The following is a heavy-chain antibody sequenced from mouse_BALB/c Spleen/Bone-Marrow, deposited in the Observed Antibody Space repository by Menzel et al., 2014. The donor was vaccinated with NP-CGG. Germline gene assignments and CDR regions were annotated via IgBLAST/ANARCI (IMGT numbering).Heavy chain of an antibody. CDR3: ARDWAYGNWYFDV. J-gene: IGHJ1*01. CDR2: IGTGGGT. CDR1: GFSLKNYG. Sequence: QVQLQQSGPGLVAPSQSLSITCTVSGFSLKNYGVHWVRQPPGKGLEWLGVIGTGGGTNYNSALMSRLSISIDNSKSQVFLKMNSLQTDDTAMYYRARDWAYGNWYFDVWGAGTPVTVSS. V-gene: IGHV2-9*02. D-gene: IGHD2-1*01.